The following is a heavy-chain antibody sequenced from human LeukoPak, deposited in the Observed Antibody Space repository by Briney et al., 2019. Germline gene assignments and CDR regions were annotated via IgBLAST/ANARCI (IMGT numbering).Heavy chain of an antibody. CDR1: GFTFSSYA. CDR2: INGSGGST. J-gene: IGHJ4*02. CDR3: TADIKGSY. V-gene: IGHV3-23*01. Sequence: GGSLRLSCAASGFTFSSYAMNWVRQAPGKGLEWVSGINGSGGSTYYADSVKGRFTISRDNSKNTLYLQMNSLRAEDTAVYYCTADIKGSYWGQGTLVTVSS.